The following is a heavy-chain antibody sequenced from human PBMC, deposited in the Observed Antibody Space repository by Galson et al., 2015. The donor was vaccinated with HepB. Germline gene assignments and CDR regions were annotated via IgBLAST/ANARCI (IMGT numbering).Heavy chain of an antibody. CDR1: GFTSSSYS. Sequence: SLRLSCAASGFTSSSYSMNWVRQAPGKGLEWVSSISSSSSYIYYADSVKGRFTISRDNAKNSLYLQMNSLRAEDTAVYYCARDLRSGIVVVPAAIAYYGMDVWGQGTTVTVSS. V-gene: IGHV3-21*01. D-gene: IGHD2-2*02. CDR3: ARDLRSGIVVVPAAIAYYGMDV. CDR2: ISSSSSYI. J-gene: IGHJ6*02.